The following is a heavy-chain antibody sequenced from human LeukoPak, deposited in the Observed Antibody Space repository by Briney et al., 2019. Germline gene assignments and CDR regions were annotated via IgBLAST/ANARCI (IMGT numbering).Heavy chain of an antibody. D-gene: IGHD5-24*01. V-gene: IGHV1-69*06. Sequence: SVKVSCKASGYTFTSYYMHWVRQAPGQGLEWMGGIIPIFGTANYAQKFQGRVTITADKSTSTAYMELSSLRSEDTAVYYCARGSGYNPVGYCYYYMDVWGKGTTVTVSS. CDR2: IIPIFGTA. CDR3: ARGSGYNPVGYCYYYMDV. CDR1: GYTFTSYY. J-gene: IGHJ6*03.